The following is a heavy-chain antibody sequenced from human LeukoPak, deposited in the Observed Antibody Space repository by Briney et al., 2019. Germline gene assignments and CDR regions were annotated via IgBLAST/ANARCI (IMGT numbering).Heavy chain of an antibody. D-gene: IGHD3-22*01. CDR2: INHSGST. CDR1: GGSFSGYY. J-gene: IGHJ4*02. V-gene: IGHV4-34*01. Sequence: SETLSLTCAVYGGSFSGYYWSWIRQPPGRGLGWIGEINHSGSTNYNPSLKSRVTISVDTSKNQFSLKLSSVTAADTAVYYCARSYYYDSSGYYYYYDYWGQGTLVTVSS. CDR3: ARSYYYDSSGYYYYYDY.